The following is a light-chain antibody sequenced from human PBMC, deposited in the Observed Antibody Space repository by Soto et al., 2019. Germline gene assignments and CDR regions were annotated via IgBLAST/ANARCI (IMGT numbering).Light chain of an antibody. J-gene: IGKJ1*01. CDR2: KAS. CDR3: QQYNTYRT. V-gene: IGKV1-5*03. CDR1: QSISSW. Sequence: DIQMTQSPSTLSASVGDRVTITCRASQSISSWLAWYQQKPGKAPKLLIYKASTLHSGVPSGFSDSGSGTEFTLTISSLQPEDFRTYYCQQYNTYRTFGQGTKVEIK.